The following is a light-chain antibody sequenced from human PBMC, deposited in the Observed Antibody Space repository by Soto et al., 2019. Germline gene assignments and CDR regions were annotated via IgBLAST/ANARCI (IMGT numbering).Light chain of an antibody. J-gene: IGKJ1*01. CDR1: QSVSRN. CDR2: GAS. V-gene: IGKV3-15*01. Sequence: EIVMTQSPATLSVSPGERATLSCRASQSVSRNLAWFQQKPGQAPRLLIYGASTRATGIPATFSGSGAGTEFTLTISSLQSEDFADYYCQQYNDRPGTFGQGTKEEIE. CDR3: QQYNDRPGT.